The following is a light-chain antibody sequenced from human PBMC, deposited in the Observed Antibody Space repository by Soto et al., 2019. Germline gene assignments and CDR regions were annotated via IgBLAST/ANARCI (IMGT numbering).Light chain of an antibody. CDR1: QGIRND. CDR2: AAS. CDR3: QHRTNWPPAIS. J-gene: IGKJ5*01. V-gene: IGKV1-17*01. Sequence: DIQMTQSPSSLSASVGDRVTITCRASQGIRNDLGWYQQKPGKAPKRLIYAASSLQSGVPSRFSGGGSGTEFTLTISSLQPEDFAVYYCQHRTNWPPAISFGQGTRLEIK.